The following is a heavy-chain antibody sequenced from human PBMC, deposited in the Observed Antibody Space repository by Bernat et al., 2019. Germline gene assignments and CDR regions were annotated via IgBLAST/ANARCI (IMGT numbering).Heavy chain of an antibody. CDR3: AKTLSYGYFDL. V-gene: IGHV3-23*04. CDR2: ISGSGGNT. J-gene: IGHJ2*01. CDR1: GFTFSSYA. Sequence: EVQLVESGGGLVQPGGSLRLSCAASGFTFSSYAMSWVRQAPGKGLEWVSAISGSGGNTYYADSVKGRFTISRDNSQNTLYLQMNSLRVDDTAVYYCAKTLSYGYFDLWGRGTLVTVSS.